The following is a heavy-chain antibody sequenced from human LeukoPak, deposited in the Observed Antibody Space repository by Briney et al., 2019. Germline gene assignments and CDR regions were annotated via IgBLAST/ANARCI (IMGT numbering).Heavy chain of an antibody. Sequence: GTLRLSCAASGFAFSSYEMNWVRQAPGKGLEWVSYISSSGSTIYYADSVKGRFTISRDNAKNSLYLQMNSLRAEDTAVYYCAELGITMIGGVWGKGTTVTISS. CDR2: ISSSGSTI. J-gene: IGHJ6*04. CDR3: AELGITMIGGV. D-gene: IGHD3-10*02. CDR1: GFAFSSYE. V-gene: IGHV3-48*03.